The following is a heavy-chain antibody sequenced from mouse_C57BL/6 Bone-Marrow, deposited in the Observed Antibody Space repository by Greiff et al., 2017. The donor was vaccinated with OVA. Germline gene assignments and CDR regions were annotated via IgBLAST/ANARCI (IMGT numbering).Heavy chain of an antibody. CDR3: ARRNGSSPYAMDY. D-gene: IGHD1-1*01. CDR1: DSEVFPIAY. CDR2: ILPSIGRT. V-gene: IGHV15-2*01. Sequence: SGSELRSPGSSVKLSCKDFDSEVFPIAYMSWVRQKPGHGFEWIGGILPSIGRTIYGEKFEDKATLDADTLSNTAYLELNSLTAEDSAIYYCARRNGSSPYAMDYWGQGTSVTVSS. J-gene: IGHJ4*01.